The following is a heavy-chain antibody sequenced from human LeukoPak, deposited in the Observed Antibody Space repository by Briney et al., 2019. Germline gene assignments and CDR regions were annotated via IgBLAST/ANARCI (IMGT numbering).Heavy chain of an antibody. CDR3: ARAPGEKPNFDY. Sequence: GRSLRLSCAASGFTFSSYAMHWVRQAPGKGLVWVAVISYDGSNKYYADSVKGRFIIYRDNSKNTLYLHMNSLRAEDTAVYYCARAPGEKPNFDYWGQGTLVTVSS. D-gene: IGHD3-10*01. CDR1: GFTFSSYA. CDR2: ISYDGSNK. V-gene: IGHV3-30-3*01. J-gene: IGHJ4*02.